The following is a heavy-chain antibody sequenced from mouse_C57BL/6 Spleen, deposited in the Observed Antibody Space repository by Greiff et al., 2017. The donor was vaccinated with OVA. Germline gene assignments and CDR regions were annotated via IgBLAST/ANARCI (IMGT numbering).Heavy chain of an antibody. CDR3: ARWGTAQVPYYFDY. Sequence: QVQLKESGAELARPGASVKLSCKASGYTFTSYGISWVKQRTGQGLEWIGEIYPRSGNTYYNEKFKGKATLTADKSSSTAYMELRSLTSEDSAVYFCARWGTAQVPYYFDYWGQGTTLTVSS. CDR2: IYPRSGNT. CDR1: GYTFTSYG. D-gene: IGHD3-2*02. J-gene: IGHJ2*01. V-gene: IGHV1-81*01.